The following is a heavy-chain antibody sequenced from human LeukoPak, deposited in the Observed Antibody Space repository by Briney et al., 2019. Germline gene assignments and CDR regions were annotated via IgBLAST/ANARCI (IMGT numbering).Heavy chain of an antibody. J-gene: IGHJ4*02. CDR3: ARSNWNDEGVDY. CDR2: IYYSGST. CDR1: SGSIISGDYY. V-gene: IGHV4-30-4*01. D-gene: IGHD1-20*01. Sequence: PSQTLSLTCTVASGSIISGDYYWSWIRQPPGKGLEWIGYIYYSGSTYYNPSLKSRVTISVDTSKNQFSLKLSSVTAADTAVYYCARSNWNDEGVDYWGQGTLVTVSS.